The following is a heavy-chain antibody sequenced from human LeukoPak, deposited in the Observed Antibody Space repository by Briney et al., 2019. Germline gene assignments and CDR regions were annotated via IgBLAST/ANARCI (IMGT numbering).Heavy chain of an antibody. J-gene: IGHJ6*03. Sequence: ASVKVSCKASGGTFSSYAISWVRQAPGQGLEWMGWMNPNSGNTGYAQKFQGRVTITRNTSISTAYMELSSLRSEDTAVYYCAAQRGTTQSYYYMDVWGKGTTVTVSS. V-gene: IGHV1-8*03. CDR3: AAQRGTTQSYYYMDV. D-gene: IGHD1-7*01. CDR2: MNPNSGNT. CDR1: GGTFSSYA.